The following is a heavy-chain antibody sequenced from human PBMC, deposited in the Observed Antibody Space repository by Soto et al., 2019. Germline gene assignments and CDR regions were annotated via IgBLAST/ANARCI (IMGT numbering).Heavy chain of an antibody. V-gene: IGHV1-69*12. CDR1: GGTFSNYA. Sequence: QVQLVQSGAEVKKPGSSVKVSCKASGGTFSNYAITWVRQAPGQGLEWMGGIIPIFGTTNYAQKFQGRVTITADESTTTAYMELSSLRSEDTAVYCCDKDGGRDGYFGNWFDPWGQGTLVTVSS. J-gene: IGHJ5*02. CDR3: DKDGGRDGYFGNWFDP. D-gene: IGHD5-12*01. CDR2: IIPIFGTT.